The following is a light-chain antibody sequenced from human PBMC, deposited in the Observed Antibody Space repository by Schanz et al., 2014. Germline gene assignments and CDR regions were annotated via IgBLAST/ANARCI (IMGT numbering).Light chain of an antibody. CDR1: QSIVTN. V-gene: IGKV3-20*01. CDR3: QQYGSSFGT. J-gene: IGKJ1*01. Sequence: EIVMTQSPATLSLSPGERATFSCRASQSIVTNLAWYQQRPGQAPRLLIYGASNRATGIPDRFSGSGSGTEFTLTISGLEPEDFAVYYCQQYGSSFGTFGQGTEVEIK. CDR2: GAS.